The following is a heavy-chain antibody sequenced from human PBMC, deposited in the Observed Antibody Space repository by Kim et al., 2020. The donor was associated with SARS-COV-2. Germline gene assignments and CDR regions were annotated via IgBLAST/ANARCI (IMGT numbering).Heavy chain of an antibody. D-gene: IGHD3-3*01. J-gene: IGHJ4*02. CDR2: IYYSGST. V-gene: IGHV4-39*01. CDR3: ARHALYYDFWSGYFYYFDY. Sequence: SETLSLTCTVSGGSISSSSYYWGWIRQPPGKGLEWIGSIYYSGSTYYNPSLKSRVTISVDTSKNQFSLKLSSVTAADTAVYYCARHALYYDFWSGYFYYFDYWGQGTLVTVSS. CDR1: GGSISSSSYY.